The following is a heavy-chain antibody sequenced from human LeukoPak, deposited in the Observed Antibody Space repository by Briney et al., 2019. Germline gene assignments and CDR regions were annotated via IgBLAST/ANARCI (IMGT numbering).Heavy chain of an antibody. D-gene: IGHD3-22*01. CDR3: ARLRWRSRHYYDSSGYRDMDV. Sequence: SETLSLTCAVYGGSFSGYYWSWIRQPPGKGLEWIGEINHSGSTNYNPSLKSRVTISVDTSKNQFSLKLSSVTAADTAVYYCARLRWRSRHYYDSSGYRDMDVWGKGTTVTISS. CDR2: INHSGST. J-gene: IGHJ6*03. V-gene: IGHV4-34*01. CDR1: GGSFSGYY.